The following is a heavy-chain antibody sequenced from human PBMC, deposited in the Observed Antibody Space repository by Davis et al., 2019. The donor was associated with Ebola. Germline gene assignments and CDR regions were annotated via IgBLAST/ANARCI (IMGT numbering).Heavy chain of an antibody. CDR1: GFTSSDYY. V-gene: IGHV3-11*01. CDR2: ISSSGSTI. CDR3: ARAGGWTYDSSGYETIWDY. J-gene: IGHJ4*02. Sequence: GGSLRLSCAASGFTSSDYYMSWIRQAPGKGLEWVSYISSSGSTIYYADSVKGRFTISWDNAKNSLYLQMNSLRAEDTAVYYCARAGGWTYDSSGYETIWDYWGQGTLVTVSS. D-gene: IGHD3-22*01.